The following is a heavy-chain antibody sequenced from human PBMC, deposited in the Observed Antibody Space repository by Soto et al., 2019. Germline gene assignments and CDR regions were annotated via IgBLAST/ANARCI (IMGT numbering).Heavy chain of an antibody. CDR1: GFTFSSYA. D-gene: IGHD3-3*01. J-gene: IGHJ5*02. Sequence: EVQLLESGGGLVQPGGSLRLSCAASGFTFSSYAMTWVRQAPGKGLEWVSGISGSGGSTYYADSVKGRFIISRDNSKNPLYLQMNSLRAEDTAVYYCAKSGDNDFWSGYSNWFDPWGQGTLVTVSS. V-gene: IGHV3-23*01. CDR2: ISGSGGST. CDR3: AKSGDNDFWSGYSNWFDP.